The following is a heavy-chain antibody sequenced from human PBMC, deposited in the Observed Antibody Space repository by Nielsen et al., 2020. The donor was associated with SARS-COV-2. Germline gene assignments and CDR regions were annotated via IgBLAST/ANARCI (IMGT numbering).Heavy chain of an antibody. CDR3: ATRYGDYGLYYYYYGMDV. D-gene: IGHD4-17*01. J-gene: IGHJ6*02. CDR1: GGSISSGDYY. Sequence: SETLSLTCTVSGGSISSGDYYWSWIRQPPGKGLEWIGYIYYSGSTNYNPSLKSRVTISVDTSKNQFSLKLSSVTAADTAVYYCATRYGDYGLYYYYYGMDVWGQGTTVTVSS. V-gene: IGHV4-61*08. CDR2: IYYSGST.